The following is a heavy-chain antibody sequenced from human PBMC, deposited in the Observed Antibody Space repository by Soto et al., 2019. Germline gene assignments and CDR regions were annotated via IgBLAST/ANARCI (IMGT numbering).Heavy chain of an antibody. CDR1: GYTFTDYG. Sequence: QVQLVQSGAEVKKPGASVKVSCKASGYTFTDYGLTWVRQAPGQGLEWMGWISAYNGNTNYAQKLQGRVTMTADTSTSTAYMELRSLRSDDTAVYYCARTSPVTADRYFDLWGRGTPVTVSS. J-gene: IGHJ2*01. D-gene: IGHD2-21*02. CDR3: ARTSPVTADRYFDL. CDR2: ISAYNGNT. V-gene: IGHV1-18*04.